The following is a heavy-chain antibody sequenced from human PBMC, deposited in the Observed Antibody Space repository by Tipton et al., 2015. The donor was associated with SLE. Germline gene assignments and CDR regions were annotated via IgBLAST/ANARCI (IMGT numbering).Heavy chain of an antibody. V-gene: IGHV4-39*01. Sequence: TLSLTCTVSGGSISSSSEYWGWIRQPPGKGLEWIGRIYYSGSTDYSPSLKSRVAISIDTSKNQFSLTLNSVTAADTAVYFCARVQGATRWHIPVAHFDHWGQGILVTVSS. CDR2: IYYSGST. CDR1: GGSISSSSEY. J-gene: IGHJ4*02. D-gene: IGHD6-19*01. CDR3: ARVQGATRWHIPVAHFDH.